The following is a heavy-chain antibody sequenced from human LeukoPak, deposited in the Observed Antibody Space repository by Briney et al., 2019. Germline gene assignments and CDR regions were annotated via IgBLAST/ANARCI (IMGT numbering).Heavy chain of an antibody. CDR3: ARASYDILTGYYFDY. Sequence: SQTLSLTCTVSGGSISSGGYYWSWIRQHPGKGLEWIGYIYYSGGTYYNPSLKSRVTMSLDTSKNQFSLKLSSVTAADTAVYYCARASYDILTGYYFDYWGQGTLVTVSS. V-gene: IGHV4-31*03. CDR2: IYYSGGT. CDR1: GGSISSGGYY. D-gene: IGHD3-9*01. J-gene: IGHJ4*02.